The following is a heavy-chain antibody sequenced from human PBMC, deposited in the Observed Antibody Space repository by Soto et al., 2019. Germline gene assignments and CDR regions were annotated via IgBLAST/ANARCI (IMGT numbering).Heavy chain of an antibody. CDR1: GGTFSSYA. D-gene: IGHD5-18*01. CDR2: IIPIFGTA. CDR3: ARDPPLGYGDYYYGMDV. V-gene: IGHV1-69*13. J-gene: IGHJ6*02. Sequence: SVKVSCKASGGTFSSYAISWVRQAPGQGLEWMGGIIPIFGTANYAQKFQGRVTITADESTSTAYMELSSLRSEDTAVYYCARDPPLGYGDYYYGMDVWGQGTTVTVSS.